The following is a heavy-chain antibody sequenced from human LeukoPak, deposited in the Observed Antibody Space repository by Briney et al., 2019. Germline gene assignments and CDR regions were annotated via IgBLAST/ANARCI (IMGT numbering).Heavy chain of an antibody. J-gene: IGHJ4*02. CDR3: AKDLTTSCYSPIDY. Sequence: PGGSLRLSCAASGFTFSSYAMSWVRQAPGKGLEWVSAISGSGGSTYYADSVKGRFTISRDNSKNTLYLQMNNLRAEDTAVYYCAKDLTTSCYSPIDYWGQGTLVTVSP. CDR1: GFTFSSYA. CDR2: ISGSGGST. D-gene: IGHD2-2*02. V-gene: IGHV3-23*01.